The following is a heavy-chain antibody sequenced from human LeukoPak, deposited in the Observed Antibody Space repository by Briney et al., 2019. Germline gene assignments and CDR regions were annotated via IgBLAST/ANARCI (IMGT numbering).Heavy chain of an antibody. Sequence: ASVKVSCKASGYTFTSYDINWVRQATGQGVEWMGWMNPNSGNTGYAQKFQGRVTMPRKTSISTAYMELSSLRSEDTAVYYCAGGYSYGNFDYWGQGTLVTVSS. CDR3: AGGYSYGNFDY. CDR1: GYTFTSYD. D-gene: IGHD5-18*01. J-gene: IGHJ4*02. V-gene: IGHV1-8*01. CDR2: MNPNSGNT.